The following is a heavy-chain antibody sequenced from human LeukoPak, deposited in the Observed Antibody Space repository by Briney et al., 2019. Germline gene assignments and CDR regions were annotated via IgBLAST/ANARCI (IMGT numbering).Heavy chain of an antibody. CDR3: ARDPYSRDYVV. V-gene: IGHV3-48*03. D-gene: IGHD4-17*01. J-gene: IGHJ4*02. CDR2: ISSSGSTI. CDR1: GFTFTSYE. Sequence: HTGGSLRLSCAASGFTFTSYEMNWVRQAPGKGLEWVSYISSSGSTIYYADSVKGRFTISRDNAKNSLYLQMNSLRAEDTAVYYCARDPYSRDYVVWGQGTLVTVSS.